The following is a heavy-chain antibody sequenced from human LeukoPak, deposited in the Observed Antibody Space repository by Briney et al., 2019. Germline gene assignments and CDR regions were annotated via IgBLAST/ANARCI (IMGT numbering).Heavy chain of an antibody. J-gene: IGHJ4*02. CDR1: GFTFSTYS. Sequence: PGGSLRLSCAASGFTFSTYSMNWVRQAPGKGLEWVSSISGTSRYMCYADSVKGRFTISRDNAKNSLYLQMNSLRAEDTGVYFCAKDLVGATDWGKGTLGTDSS. D-gene: IGHD1-26*01. CDR3: AKDLVGATD. CDR2: ISGTSRYM. V-gene: IGHV3-21*01.